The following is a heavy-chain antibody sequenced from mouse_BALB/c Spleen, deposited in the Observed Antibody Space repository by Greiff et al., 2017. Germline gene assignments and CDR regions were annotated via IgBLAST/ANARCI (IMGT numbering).Heavy chain of an antibody. J-gene: IGHJ2*01. V-gene: IGHV3-6*02. D-gene: IGHD2-2*01. Sequence: EVKLMESGPGLVKPSQSLSLTCSVTGYSITSGYYWNWIRQFPGNKLEWKGYISYDGSNNYNPALKNRISITRDTSKNLLFLKLNSVTTEDTATYYCASEWLRHFAYWGQGTPLTVS. CDR2: ISYDGSN. CDR1: GYSITSGYY. CDR3: ASEWLRHFAY.